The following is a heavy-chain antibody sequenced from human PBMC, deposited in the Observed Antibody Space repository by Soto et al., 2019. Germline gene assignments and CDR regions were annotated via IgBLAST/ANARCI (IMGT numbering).Heavy chain of an antibody. V-gene: IGHV3-21*01. J-gene: IGHJ5*02. Sequence: EVQVVESGGGLVQPGGSLRHSCSFTFSMYSMNWVRQAPGKGLEWVASISSGGTYIKYADSVKGRFTISRDNAKNSVSLQMNSLRVDDTAVYFCTRDQGGSYDSWFDPWGQGTLVTVSS. D-gene: IGHD1-26*01. CDR1: FTFSMYS. CDR2: ISSGGTYI. CDR3: TRDQGGSYDSWFDP.